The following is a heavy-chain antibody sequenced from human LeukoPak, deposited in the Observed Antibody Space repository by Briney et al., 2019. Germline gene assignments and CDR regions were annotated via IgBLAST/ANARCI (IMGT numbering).Heavy chain of an antibody. J-gene: IGHJ4*02. D-gene: IGHD3-22*01. CDR2: ISAYNGHT. V-gene: IGHV1-18*01. CDR1: GYTFTSYG. CDR3: ARDSSGFPRDASDY. Sequence: ASVKVSCKASGYTFTSYGINWVRQAPGQGLEWMGWISAYNGHTNYAQKLQGRVTMTTDTSKSTAHMELRSLRSDDTAVYFCARDSSGFPRDASDYWGQGTLVTVSS.